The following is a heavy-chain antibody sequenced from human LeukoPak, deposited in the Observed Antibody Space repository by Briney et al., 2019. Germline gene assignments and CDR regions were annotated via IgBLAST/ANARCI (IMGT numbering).Heavy chain of an antibody. CDR1: GFTFSSYA. CDR3: ARDSLGSTTSCFAY. Sequence: PGGSLRLSCAASGFTFSSYAMSWVRQAPGKGLEWVAVISYDGNNKHYADSVEGRFTISRDNSKNTLYLQMNSLRAEDTAVYYCARDSLGSTTSCFAYWGQGTLVTVSS. V-gene: IGHV3-30-3*01. J-gene: IGHJ4*02. CDR2: ISYDGNNK. D-gene: IGHD2-2*01.